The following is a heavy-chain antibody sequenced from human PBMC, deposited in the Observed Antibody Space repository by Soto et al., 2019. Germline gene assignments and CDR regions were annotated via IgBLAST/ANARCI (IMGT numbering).Heavy chain of an antibody. CDR1: GFPFRTDW. CDR3: VRENCNSGKSCSLS. Sequence: GGSLRLSCAASGFPFRTDWMSWVRQAPGKGLEWIGRIKSRAYGAATDYAAPVKDRFTISRDESRNTLFLQMNSLNTEDAAVYYCVRENCNSGKSCSLSWGQGTVVTVSS. V-gene: IGHV3-15*01. CDR2: IKSRAYGAAT. J-gene: IGHJ5*02. D-gene: IGHD2-15*01.